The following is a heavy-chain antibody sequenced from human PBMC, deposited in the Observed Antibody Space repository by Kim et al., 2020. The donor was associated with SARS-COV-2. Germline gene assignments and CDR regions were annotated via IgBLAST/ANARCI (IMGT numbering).Heavy chain of an antibody. J-gene: IGHJ6*02. CDR1: GFTFGDYA. D-gene: IGHD4-17*01. V-gene: IGHV3-9*01. CDR2: ISWNSGSI. CDR3: AKSVREIPVDYGDYGQAPAGYGMDV. Sequence: GGSLRLSCAASGFTFGDYAMHWVRQAPGKGLEWVSGISWNSGSIGYADSVKGRFTISRDNAKNSLYLQMNSLRAEDTALYYCAKSVREIPVDYGDYGQAPAGYGMDVWGQGTTVTVSS.